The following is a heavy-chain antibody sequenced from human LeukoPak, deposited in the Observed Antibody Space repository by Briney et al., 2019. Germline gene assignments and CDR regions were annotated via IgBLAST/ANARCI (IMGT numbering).Heavy chain of an antibody. CDR1: GFTFSDSY. D-gene: IGHD3-22*01. J-gene: IGHJ1*01. CDR3: ARDSSGYYPLEYFQH. CDR2: ISSSSRYI. V-gene: IGHV3-21*01. Sequence: GGSLRLSCAASGFTFSDSYMNWVRQAPGKGLEWVSSISSSSRYIYYADSVKGRFTITRDNAKNSLYLQMNSLRAEDTAVYYCARDSSGYYPLEYFQHWGQGTLVTVSS.